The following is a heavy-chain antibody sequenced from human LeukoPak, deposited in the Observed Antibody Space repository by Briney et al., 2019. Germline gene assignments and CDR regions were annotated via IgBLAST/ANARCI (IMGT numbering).Heavy chain of an antibody. V-gene: IGHV5-51*01. Sequence: GESLKISCKGSGYSFTSYWIGWVRQMPGKGLEWMGIIYPGDSDTRYSPSFQGQVTISADKSISTAYLQWSSLKASDIAMYYCARQGPTIYGGKAGRDAFDIWGQGTMVTVSS. CDR2: IYPGDSDT. CDR3: ARQGPTIYGGKAGRDAFDI. D-gene: IGHD4-23*01. J-gene: IGHJ3*02. CDR1: GYSFTSYW.